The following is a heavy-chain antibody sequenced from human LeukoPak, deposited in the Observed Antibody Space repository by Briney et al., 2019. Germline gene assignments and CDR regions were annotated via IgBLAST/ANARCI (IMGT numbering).Heavy chain of an antibody. Sequence: PSETLSLTCTVSGGSISSYYWSWIRQPPGKGLEWIGYIYYSGSTNYNPSLKSRVTISVDTSKNQSSLKLSSVTAADTAVYYCARWGYGDYGLYYFDYWGQGTLVTVSS. CDR3: ARWGYGDYGLYYFDY. D-gene: IGHD4-17*01. V-gene: IGHV4-59*01. CDR2: IYYSGST. J-gene: IGHJ4*02. CDR1: GGSISSYY.